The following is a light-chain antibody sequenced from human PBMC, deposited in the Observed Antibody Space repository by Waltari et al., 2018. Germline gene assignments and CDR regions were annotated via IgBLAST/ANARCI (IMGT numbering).Light chain of an antibody. V-gene: IGLV1-44*01. Sequence: SVLTQPPSASGTPGQRVTISCSGSSSNIGSNTVNWYQQLPGTAPKLLIYSNKQRPSGVPDRFSGSKSGTSASLAISGLQSEDEADYYWAAWDDSLNGLWVFGGGTKLTVL. CDR3: AAWDDSLNGLWV. CDR2: SNK. J-gene: IGLJ3*02. CDR1: SSNIGSNT.